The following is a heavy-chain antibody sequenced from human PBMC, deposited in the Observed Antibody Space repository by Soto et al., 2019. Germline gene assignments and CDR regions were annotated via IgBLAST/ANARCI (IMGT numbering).Heavy chain of an antibody. CDR1: GGTFSSYA. Sequence: QVQLVQSGAEVKKPGSSVKVSCKASGGTFSSYAISWVRQAPGQGLEWMGGIIPIFGTANYAQKFQGRVTITPAESPSTAYMELSSRRSEDTAVYYCARGGGLVPAAIRYYYYGMDVWGQGTTVTVSS. CDR3: ARGGGLVPAAIRYYYYGMDV. V-gene: IGHV1-69*05. J-gene: IGHJ6*02. CDR2: IIPIFGTA. D-gene: IGHD2-2*02.